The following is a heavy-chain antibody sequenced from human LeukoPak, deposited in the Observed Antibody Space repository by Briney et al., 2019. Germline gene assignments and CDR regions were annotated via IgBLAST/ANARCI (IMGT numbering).Heavy chain of an antibody. Sequence: PGGSLRLSCAASGFTFSNAWMSRVRQAPGKGLEWVAVISHDGSDKYYADSVKGRFTISRDNSKNTLYLQMNILRAEDTAVYYCARPLYFGDFDAFGIWGQGTLVTVSS. CDR1: GFTFSNAW. D-gene: IGHD4-17*01. V-gene: IGHV3-30*03. J-gene: IGHJ3*02. CDR3: ARPLYFGDFDAFGI. CDR2: ISHDGSDK.